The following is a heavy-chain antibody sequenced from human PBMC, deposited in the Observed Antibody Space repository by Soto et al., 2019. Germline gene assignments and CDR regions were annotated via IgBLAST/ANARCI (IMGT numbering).Heavy chain of an antibody. D-gene: IGHD5-12*01. J-gene: IGHJ4*02. Sequence: QVQLVQSGAEVKKPGASVKVSCKASGYTFTGYYMHWVRQAPGQGLEWMGWINPNSGGTNYAQKFRGWVTMTRDTSISTAYMELSRLRSDDTAVYYCARYTEMATEEGFDYWGQGTLVTVSS. V-gene: IGHV1-2*04. CDR3: ARYTEMATEEGFDY. CDR2: INPNSGGT. CDR1: GYTFTGYY.